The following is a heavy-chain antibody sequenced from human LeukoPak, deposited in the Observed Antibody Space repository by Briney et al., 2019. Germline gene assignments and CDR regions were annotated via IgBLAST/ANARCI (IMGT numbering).Heavy chain of an antibody. V-gene: IGHV3-7*03. D-gene: IGHD5-18*01. Sequence: GGSLTLSCAVSGLTFSSSWMDWVRQAPGKGLEWVASINPDGNKKYSADSVKGRFTISRDNAKNSLYLQMNSLRAEDTAVYYCAKYSSGYNYGFDYWGQGTLVTVSS. CDR2: INPDGNKK. CDR1: GLTFSSSW. J-gene: IGHJ4*02. CDR3: AKYSSGYNYGFDY.